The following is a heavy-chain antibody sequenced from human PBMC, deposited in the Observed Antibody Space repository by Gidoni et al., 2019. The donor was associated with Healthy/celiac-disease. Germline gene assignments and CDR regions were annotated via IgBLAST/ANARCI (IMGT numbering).Heavy chain of an antibody. V-gene: IGHV3-13*01. J-gene: IGHJ6*02. Sequence: EVQLVESGGGVVQPGGSLRVSCAASGFTVSSYDMNWVRQATGKGLEWVSAIGTAGDTYYPGSVKGRFTISRETAKNSLYLQMNSLRAGDTAVYYCARAPSYYDILTGYSYYYGMDVWGQGTTVTVSS. D-gene: IGHD3-9*01. CDR3: ARAPSYYDILTGYSYYYGMDV. CDR1: GFTVSSYD. CDR2: IGTAGDT.